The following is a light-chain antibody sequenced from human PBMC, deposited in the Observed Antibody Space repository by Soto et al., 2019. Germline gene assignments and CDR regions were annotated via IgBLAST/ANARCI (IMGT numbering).Light chain of an antibody. J-gene: IGLJ2*01. V-gene: IGLV1-40*01. CDR2: GNT. Sequence: QLVLTQPPSVSRAPGQRVTISCTGSSSNIGAGYDVHWYQQLPGRAPKLLIYGNTNRPSGVPDRFSGSKSGTSASLAITGLQAEDEADYYCLSFDSSLSVVFGGGTQLTVL. CDR1: SSNIGAGYD. CDR3: LSFDSSLSVV.